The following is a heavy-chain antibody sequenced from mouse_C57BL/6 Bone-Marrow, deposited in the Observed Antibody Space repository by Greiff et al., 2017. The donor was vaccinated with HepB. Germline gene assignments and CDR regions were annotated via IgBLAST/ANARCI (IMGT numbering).Heavy chain of an antibody. CDR3: ARGDDYQFAY. Sequence: QVHVKQPGAELVKPGASVKLSCKASGYTFTSYWMHWVKQRPGQGLEWIGMIHPNSGSTNYNEKFKSKATLTVDKSSSTAYMQLSSLTSEDSAVYYCARGDDYQFAYWGQGTLVTVSA. J-gene: IGHJ3*01. D-gene: IGHD2-4*01. CDR1: GYTFTSYW. V-gene: IGHV1-64*01. CDR2: IHPNSGST.